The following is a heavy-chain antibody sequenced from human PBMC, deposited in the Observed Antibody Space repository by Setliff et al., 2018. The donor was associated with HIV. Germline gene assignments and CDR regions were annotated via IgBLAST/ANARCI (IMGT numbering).Heavy chain of an antibody. D-gene: IGHD3-16*01. V-gene: IGHV1-18*01. CDR2: ISAYNGNI. CDR3: ARVGRAPQFYYHMDV. CDR1: GDTFTNYA. J-gene: IGHJ6*03. Sequence: ASVKVSCKASGDTFTNYAYTWVRQAPGQGLEWMGWISAYNGNINLAERFQGRVTLTTDPSATTAYMELRGLKSDDTAIYFCARVGRAPQFYYHMDVWGQGTTVTVSS.